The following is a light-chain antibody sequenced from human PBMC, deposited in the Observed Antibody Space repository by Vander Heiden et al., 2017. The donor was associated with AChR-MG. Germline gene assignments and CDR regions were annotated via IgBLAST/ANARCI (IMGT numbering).Light chain of an antibody. Sequence: IQMTQSPSSLSASVGDRVTITCRASQSISSYLNWYQHRPGNAPQLLIYAASTLQSGVPSRFSGGGSGTDFTLTISRLQPEDFATYFCQQSDSSLYTFGQGTKLEI. J-gene: IGKJ2*01. CDR2: AAS. CDR3: QQSDSSLYT. CDR1: QSISSY. V-gene: IGKV1-39*01.